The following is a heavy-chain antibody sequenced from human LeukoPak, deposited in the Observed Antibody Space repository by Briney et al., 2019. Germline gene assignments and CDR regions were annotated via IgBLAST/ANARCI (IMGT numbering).Heavy chain of an antibody. CDR3: ARVYCSGGSCYPSRSGRSAIDC. Sequence: ASETLSLTCAVYGGSFSGYYWSWIRQPPGKGLEWIGEINHSGSTNYNPSLKSRVTISVDTSKNQFSLKLSSVTAADTAVYYCARVYCSGGSCYPSRSGRSAIDCWGQGTLVTVSS. CDR1: GGSFSGYY. CDR2: INHSGST. V-gene: IGHV4-34*01. D-gene: IGHD2-15*01. J-gene: IGHJ4*02.